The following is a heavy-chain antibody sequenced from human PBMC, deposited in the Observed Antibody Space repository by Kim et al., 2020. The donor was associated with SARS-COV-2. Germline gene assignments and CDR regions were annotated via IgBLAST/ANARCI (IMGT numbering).Heavy chain of an antibody. Sequence: SETLSLTCAVSGGSISSSNWWSWVRQPPGKGLEWIGEIYHSGSTNYNPSLKSRVTISVDKSKNQFSLKLSSVTAADTAVYYCARVPYGSGSYYKGSWLDPWGQGTLVTVSS. J-gene: IGHJ5*02. CDR1: GGSISSSNW. CDR2: IYHSGST. D-gene: IGHD3-10*01. CDR3: ARVPYGSGSYYKGSWLDP. V-gene: IGHV4-4*02.